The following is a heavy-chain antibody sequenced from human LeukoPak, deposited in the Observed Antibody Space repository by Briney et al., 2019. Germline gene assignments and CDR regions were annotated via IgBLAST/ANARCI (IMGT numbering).Heavy chain of an antibody. CDR1: GFTFSSYS. CDR2: ISSSSSYI. J-gene: IGHJ4*02. V-gene: IGHV3-21*01. D-gene: IGHD1-26*01. CDR3: ARDGGSYFDY. Sequence: GGSLRLSCAASGFTFSSYSMNWVRQAPGKGLEWASSISSSSSYIYYVDSVKGRFTISRDNAKNSLYLQMNSLRAEDTAVYYCARDGGSYFDYWGQGTLVTVSS.